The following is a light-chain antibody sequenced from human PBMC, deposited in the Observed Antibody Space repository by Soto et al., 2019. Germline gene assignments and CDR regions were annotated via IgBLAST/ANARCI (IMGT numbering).Light chain of an antibody. J-gene: IGLJ2*01. Sequence: QSVLTQPPSASGTPGQRVTISCSGSSSNIGGNYVYWYQQLPGTAPKLLIYRNNQRPSEVPDRFSGSKSGTSASLAISGLRSEDEADFYCAAWDDSLSGVVFGGGTKVTVL. CDR2: RNN. V-gene: IGLV1-47*01. CDR3: AAWDDSLSGVV. CDR1: SSNIGGNY.